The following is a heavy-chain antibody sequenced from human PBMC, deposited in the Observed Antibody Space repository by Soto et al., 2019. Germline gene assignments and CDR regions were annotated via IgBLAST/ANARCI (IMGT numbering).Heavy chain of an antibody. CDR2: ISGSGGST. J-gene: IGHJ3*02. V-gene: IGHV3-23*01. CDR1: GFTFSSYA. Sequence: GGSLRLSCAASGFTFSSYAMSWVRQAPGKGLEWVSAISGSGGSTYYADSVKGRFTISRDNSKNTLYLQMNSLRAEDTAVYYCAKDRWDGDYEWGAFDIWGQGTMVTVSS. CDR3: AKDRWDGDYEWGAFDI. D-gene: IGHD4-17*01.